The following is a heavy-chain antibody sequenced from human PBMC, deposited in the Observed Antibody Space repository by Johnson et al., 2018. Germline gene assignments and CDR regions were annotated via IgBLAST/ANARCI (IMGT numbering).Heavy chain of an antibody. CDR3: ARAGYSSSWYAYGMDV. D-gene: IGHD6-13*01. CDR2: INSDGSST. Sequence: VQLQESGGGLVQPGGSLRLSCAASGFTFSSFWMHWVRQVPGKGLVWVSRINSDGSSTSYADSVKGRITISRDNDKNTLYLQMNSMRAEDTAVYYCARAGYSSSWYAYGMDVWGQGTTVTVSS. CDR1: GFTFSSFW. V-gene: IGHV3-74*01. J-gene: IGHJ6*02.